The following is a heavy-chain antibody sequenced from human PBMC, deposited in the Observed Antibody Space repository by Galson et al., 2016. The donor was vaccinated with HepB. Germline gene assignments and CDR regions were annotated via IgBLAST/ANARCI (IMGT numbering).Heavy chain of an antibody. CDR3: AKAVTRNTIFGVVTGKEGAHYGMDV. D-gene: IGHD3-3*01. V-gene: IGHV3-23*01. J-gene: IGHJ6*02. CDR2: ISGSGGST. Sequence: SLRLSCAASGFIFSNYAMSWVRQVPGKGLEWVSAISGSGGSTHYADSVKGRFTISRDNSKNTLYLKMNSLRAEDTAVYYCAKAVTRNTIFGVVTGKEGAHYGMDVWGQGTTVTVSS. CDR1: GFIFSNYA.